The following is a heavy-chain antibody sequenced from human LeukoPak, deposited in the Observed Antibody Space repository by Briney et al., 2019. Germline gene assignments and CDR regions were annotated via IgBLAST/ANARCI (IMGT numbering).Heavy chain of an antibody. Sequence: PSETLSLTCAVSGGSISSSNWWSWVRQPPGKGLEWIGEIYHSGSTNYNPSLKSRVTISVDTSKNQFSLKLSSVTAADTAVYYCARAVGYSSSSGGLDPWGQGTLVTVSS. CDR2: IYHSGST. CDR3: ARAVGYSSSSGGLDP. CDR1: GGSISSSNW. J-gene: IGHJ5*02. D-gene: IGHD6-6*01. V-gene: IGHV4-4*02.